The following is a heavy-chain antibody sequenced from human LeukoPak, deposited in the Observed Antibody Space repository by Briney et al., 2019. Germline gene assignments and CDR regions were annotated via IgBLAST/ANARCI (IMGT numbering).Heavy chain of an antibody. D-gene: IGHD3-22*01. CDR3: ARAVGYYDSSGYPWFDP. CDR2: ISYDGSNK. Sequence: PGGSLRLSCAASGFTFSSYAMHWVRQAPGKGLEWVAVISYDGSNKYYADSVKGRFTISRDNSKNTLYLQMNSLRSDDTAVYYCARAVGYYDSSGYPWFDPWGQGTLVTVSS. V-gene: IGHV3-30-3*01. J-gene: IGHJ5*02. CDR1: GFTFSSYA.